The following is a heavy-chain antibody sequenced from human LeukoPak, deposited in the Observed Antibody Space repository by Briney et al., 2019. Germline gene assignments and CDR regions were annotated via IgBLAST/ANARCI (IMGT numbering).Heavy chain of an antibody. CDR3: ARDRNYDYVWGSYRYDAFDI. J-gene: IGHJ3*02. V-gene: IGHV3-64*01. Sequence: PGGSLRLSCAASGFTFSSYAMYWVRQAPGKGLEYVSAISSNGGSTYYANSVKGRFTISRDNSKNTLYLQMGSLRAEDMAVYYCARDRNYDYVWGSYRYDAFDIWGQGTMVTVSS. CDR2: ISSNGGST. D-gene: IGHD3-16*02. CDR1: GFTFSSYA.